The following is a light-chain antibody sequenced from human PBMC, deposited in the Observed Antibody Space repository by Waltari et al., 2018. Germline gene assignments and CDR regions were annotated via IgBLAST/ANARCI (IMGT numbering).Light chain of an antibody. CDR1: QDISNY. V-gene: IGKV1-33*01. CDR3: QQYDNLPRT. Sequence: DIQMTQSPSSLSASVGDRVTITCQAIQDISNYLNWYQQKTGKAPKLLIYDASNLETGVPSRFSGSGSGTDFTFTISSLQPEDIATYYCQQYDNLPRTFGQGTKLEI. CDR2: DAS. J-gene: IGKJ2*01.